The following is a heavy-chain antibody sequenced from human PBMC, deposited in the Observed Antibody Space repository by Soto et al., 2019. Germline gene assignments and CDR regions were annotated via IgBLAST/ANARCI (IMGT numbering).Heavy chain of an antibody. CDR2: IYPGDSDT. CDR3: ARLGSTPNYGMDV. V-gene: IGHV5-51*01. D-gene: IGHD3-10*01. Sequence: GESLKISCRGSGYSFTSYWIGWVRQMPGKGLEWMGIIYPGDSDTRYSPSFQGQVTISADKSISTAYLQWSSLKASDTAMYYCARLGSTPNYGMDVWGQGTTVTVSS. CDR1: GYSFTSYW. J-gene: IGHJ6*02.